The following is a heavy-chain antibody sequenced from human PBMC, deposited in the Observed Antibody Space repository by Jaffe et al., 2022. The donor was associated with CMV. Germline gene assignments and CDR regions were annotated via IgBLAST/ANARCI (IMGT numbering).Heavy chain of an antibody. CDR3: ARRAVSDKAWGSYRPGHFDY. CDR1: GGSLSSSGFY. Sequence: QLQLQESGPGLVKPSETLSLTCTVSGGSLSSSGFYWGWIRQPPGKGLEWIGSFFYGGTTHYNPSLKSRVTISVDTSNNQFFLNLNSVTAADTAVYYCARRAVSDKAWGSYRPGHFDYWGQGTLVTVSS. V-gene: IGHV4-39*01. CDR2: FFYGGTT. D-gene: IGHD3-16*02. J-gene: IGHJ4*02.